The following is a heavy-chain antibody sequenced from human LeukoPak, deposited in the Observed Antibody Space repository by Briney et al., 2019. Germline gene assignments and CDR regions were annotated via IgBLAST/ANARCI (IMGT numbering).Heavy chain of an antibody. D-gene: IGHD5-24*01. V-gene: IGHV3-23*01. CDR1: GFTFSSYA. CDR2: ISGSGGST. Sequence: HPGGSLRFSCAASGFTFSSYAMSWVRQAPGKGLEWVSAISGSGGSTYYADSVKGRFTISRDNSKNTLYLQMNSLRAEDTAVYYCAKDPYNEGDAFDIWGQGTMVTVSS. CDR3: AKDPYNEGDAFDI. J-gene: IGHJ3*02.